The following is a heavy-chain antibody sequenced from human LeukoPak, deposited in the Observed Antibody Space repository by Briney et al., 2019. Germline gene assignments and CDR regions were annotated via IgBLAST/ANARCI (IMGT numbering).Heavy chain of an antibody. D-gene: IGHD1-26*01. CDR2: IYGRGNT. V-gene: IGHV3-53*01. CDR1: GFAVSGNY. Sequence: GGSLRLSCAASGFAVSGNYMAWVRQAPGKGLEWVSLIYGRGNTYYADSVKGRFTISRHIPKNTVYLQMNSLKAEDTAVYYCTRGIVGVSPSDYWGQGTLVTVSS. CDR3: TRGIVGVSPSDY. J-gene: IGHJ4*02.